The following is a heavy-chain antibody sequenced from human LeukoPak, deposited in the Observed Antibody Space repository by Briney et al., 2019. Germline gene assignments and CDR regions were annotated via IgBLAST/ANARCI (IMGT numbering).Heavy chain of an antibody. CDR2: IYTGYNT. D-gene: IGHD2-21*01. J-gene: IGHJ4*02. V-gene: IGHV3-23*05. Sequence: GGSLRLSCAASGFTFSSYAMSWVRQAPGKGLEWVSSIYTGYNTGYADSVKGRFTISRDKSKNTLFLQMNSLRSDDTAVYYCATLYGGQRADGYWGQGTLVTVSS. CDR3: ATLYGGQRADGY. CDR1: GFTFSSYA.